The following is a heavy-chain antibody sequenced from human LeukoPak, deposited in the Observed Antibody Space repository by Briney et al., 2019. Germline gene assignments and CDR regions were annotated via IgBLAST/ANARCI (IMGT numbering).Heavy chain of an antibody. CDR2: ITPMFGTS. D-gene: IGHD3-22*01. CDR3: ARGVSYYDSSGYYGY. V-gene: IGHV1-69*13. Sequence: SVKVSCKASGGTFSRHSISWVRQSPGQGLEWMGGITPMFGTSNYAQKFQGRVTITADESTSTAYMELSSLRSEDTAVYYCARGVSYYDSSGYYGYWGQGTLVTVSS. J-gene: IGHJ4*02. CDR1: GGTFSRHS.